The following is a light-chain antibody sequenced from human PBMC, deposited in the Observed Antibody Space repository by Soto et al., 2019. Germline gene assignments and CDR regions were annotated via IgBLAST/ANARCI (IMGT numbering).Light chain of an antibody. CDR1: QSVNSKY. Sequence: IGVTQPASALSLTQGERATLSCRASQSVNSKYLAWYQQKPGQAPSLLIYGTSSRATGIPDRFSGSGSGTDFTLTISRLEPEDFAVYYCQQYVSSPLTFGGGTKVDIK. CDR3: QQYVSSPLT. J-gene: IGKJ4*01. CDR2: GTS. V-gene: IGKV3-20*01.